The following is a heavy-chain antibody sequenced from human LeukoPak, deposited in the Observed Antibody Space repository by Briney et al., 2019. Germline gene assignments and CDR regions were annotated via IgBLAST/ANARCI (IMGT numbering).Heavy chain of an antibody. CDR3: AKNYGDSNWFDP. V-gene: IGHV6-1*01. J-gene: IGHJ5*02. Sequence: SQTLSLTCAISGDSVSSNSAAWNWIRQSPSRGLEWLGRTYYRSNWFNDFALSVKSRITINPDTSKNQFSLQLNSVTPEDTAVYYCAKNYGDSNWFDPWGQGTLVTVSS. CDR2: TYYRSNWFN. CDR1: GDSVSSNSAA. D-gene: IGHD4-17*01.